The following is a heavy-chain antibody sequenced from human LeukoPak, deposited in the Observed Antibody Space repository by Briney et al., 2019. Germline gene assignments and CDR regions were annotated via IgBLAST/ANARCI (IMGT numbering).Heavy chain of an antibody. CDR2: IHWTGGIV. Sequence: PGRSLRLSCAGSGVTFGDCSMHWVRQAPGEGLEWISGIHWTGGIVAYAASVKGRFTISRDNSKNSLYLEMNTLKPEDTAVYYCAKLMVGGLTKSPFDSWGQATLVTVSS. CDR3: AKLMVGGLTKSPFDS. V-gene: IGHV3-9*01. CDR1: GVTFGDCS. J-gene: IGHJ4*02. D-gene: IGHD3-10*01.